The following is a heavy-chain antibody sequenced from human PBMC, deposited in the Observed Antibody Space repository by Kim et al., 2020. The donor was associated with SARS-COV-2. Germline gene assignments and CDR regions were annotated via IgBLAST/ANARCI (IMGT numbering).Heavy chain of an antibody. J-gene: IGHJ4*02. D-gene: IGHD3-16*02. CDR1: GDSLSSDY. CDR2: IYTSGCT. Sequence: SETLSLTCTVSGDSLSSDYWSWNRQPAGKGLEWIGRIYTSGCTNYNPSLQSRVTMSVDMSKNQFSLKLSSVTAADTAVYYCASALGHWGQGTLVTVSS. V-gene: IGHV4-4*07. CDR3: ASALGH.